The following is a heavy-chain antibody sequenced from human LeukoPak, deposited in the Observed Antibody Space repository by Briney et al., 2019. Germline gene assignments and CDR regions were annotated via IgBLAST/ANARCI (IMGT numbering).Heavy chain of an antibody. CDR1: GYTFTSYD. CDR2: MNPNNGNT. J-gene: IGHJ4*02. Sequence: ASVKVSCKASGYTFTSYDIIWLRQATGQGLEWMGWMNPNNGNTGYVQKLQGRLTMTRDTSISTAYMELSSLRSEDTAVYYCARDLVDNACDFWGQGTLVTVSS. CDR3: ARDLVDNACDF. D-gene: IGHD2-8*01. V-gene: IGHV1-8*02.